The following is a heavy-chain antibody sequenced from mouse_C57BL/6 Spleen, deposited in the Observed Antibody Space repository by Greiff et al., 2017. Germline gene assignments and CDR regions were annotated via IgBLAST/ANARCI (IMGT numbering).Heavy chain of an antibody. Sequence: VQLQQSGPELVKPGASVKISCKASGYSFTGYYMNWVKQSPEKSLEWIGEINPSTGGTTYNQKFKAKATLTVDKSSSTAYMQLKSLTSEDSAVYYCARERDYYGSSYCDYWGQGTTLTVSS. J-gene: IGHJ2*01. D-gene: IGHD1-1*01. CDR1: GYSFTGYY. V-gene: IGHV1-42*01. CDR3: ARERDYYGSSYCDY. CDR2: INPSTGGT.